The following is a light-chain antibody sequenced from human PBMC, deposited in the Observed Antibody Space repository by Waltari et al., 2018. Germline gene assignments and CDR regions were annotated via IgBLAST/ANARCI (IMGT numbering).Light chain of an antibody. CDR3: CSYAGRNIYV. CDR2: EGS. V-gene: IGLV2-23*01. Sequence: QSALTQPASVSGSPGQSVTISCTGSSSDVGSYNLVSWYQQNPGKAPKLILYEGSKRPSGVSSRFSGSRSGNTASLTISGLQTEDEADYHCCSYAGRNIYVFGTGTKVTVL. CDR1: SSDVGSYNL. J-gene: IGLJ1*01.